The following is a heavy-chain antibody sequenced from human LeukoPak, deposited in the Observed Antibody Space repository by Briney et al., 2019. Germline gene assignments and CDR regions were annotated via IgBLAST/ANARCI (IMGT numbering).Heavy chain of an antibody. CDR1: GFTFSSYE. J-gene: IGHJ4*02. CDR2: ISSSGSTI. V-gene: IGHV3-48*03. D-gene: IGHD3-3*01. CDR3: ARAYYDFWSGYSGY. Sequence: GGSLRLSCAASGFTFSSYEMNWVRQAPGKGLEWVSYISSSGSTIYYADSVKGRFTISRDNAQNSLYLQMNSLRPEDTAVYYCARAYYDFWSGYSGYWGQGTLVTVSS.